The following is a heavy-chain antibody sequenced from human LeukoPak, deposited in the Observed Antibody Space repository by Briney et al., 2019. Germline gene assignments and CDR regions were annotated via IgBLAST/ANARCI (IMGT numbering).Heavy chain of an antibody. J-gene: IGHJ4*02. V-gene: IGHV3-64*01. CDR1: GFTFSSYA. CDR2: ISSNGGST. D-gene: IGHD6-19*01. Sequence: GGSLRLSCAASGFTFSSYAMHWVRQAPGMGLEYVSAISSNGGSTYYANSVKGRFTISSDNSKNTLYLQMGSLRAEDMAVYYCARAPKPTIAVAGKSFDYWGQGTLVTVSS. CDR3: ARAPKPTIAVAGKSFDY.